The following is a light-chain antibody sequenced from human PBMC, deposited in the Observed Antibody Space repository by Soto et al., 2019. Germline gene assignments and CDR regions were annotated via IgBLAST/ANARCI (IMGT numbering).Light chain of an antibody. CDR2: GES. CDR3: QQYGNSPPT. CDR1: QSLSSTY. J-gene: IGKJ4*01. V-gene: IGKV3-20*01. Sequence: EIVLTQSPGTLSLSPGERATLSCRASQSLSSTYLAWYQQKPGQAPRLLIYGESSRATGIPDRFIGSGSATHFTLTISRLEPEDFAVYHCQQYGNSPPTFGGGTKVQI.